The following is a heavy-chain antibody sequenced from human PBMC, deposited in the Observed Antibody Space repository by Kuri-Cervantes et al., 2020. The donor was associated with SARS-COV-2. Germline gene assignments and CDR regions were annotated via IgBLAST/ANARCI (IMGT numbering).Heavy chain of an antibody. J-gene: IGHJ3*02. V-gene: IGHV3-21*01. D-gene: IGHD3-10*01. CDR3: ARSHTTRKELLWFGELLLSAFDI. CDR1: GFTFSSYS. Sequence: GESLKISCAASGFTFSSYSMNWVRQAPGKGLEWVSSISSSSSYIYYADSVKGRFTISRDNSKNTLYLQMNSLRAEDTAVYYCARSHTTRKELLWFGELLLSAFDIWGQGTMVTVSS. CDR2: ISSSSSYI.